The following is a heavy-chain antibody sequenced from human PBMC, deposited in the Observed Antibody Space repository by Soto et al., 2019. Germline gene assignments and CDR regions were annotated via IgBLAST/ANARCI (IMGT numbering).Heavy chain of an antibody. V-gene: IGHV1-69*02. D-gene: IGHD3-22*01. CDR1: GGTFSSYT. J-gene: IGHJ4*02. Sequence: GASVKVSCKASGGTFSSYTISWVRQAPGQGLEWMGRIIPILGIANYAQKFQGRVTITADKSTSTAYMELSSLRSEDTAVYYCAPAPYYYDSSGQIHIDYWGQGTLVTVSS. CDR2: IIPILGIA. CDR3: APAPYYYDSSGQIHIDY.